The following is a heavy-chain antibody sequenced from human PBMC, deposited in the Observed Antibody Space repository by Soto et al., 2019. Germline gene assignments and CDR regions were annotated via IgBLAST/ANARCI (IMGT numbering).Heavy chain of an antibody. CDR1: GFTFSSYS. V-gene: IGHV3-21*01. CDR3: ARDPGGGIYDFSLFPDY. D-gene: IGHD3-3*01. J-gene: IGHJ4*02. Sequence: GGSLRLSCAASGFTFSSYSMNWVRQAPGKGLEWVSSISSSSSYIYYADSVKGRFTISRDNAKNSLYLQMNSLRAEDTAVYYCARDPGGGIYDFSLFPDYWGQGTLVTVSS. CDR2: ISSSSSYI.